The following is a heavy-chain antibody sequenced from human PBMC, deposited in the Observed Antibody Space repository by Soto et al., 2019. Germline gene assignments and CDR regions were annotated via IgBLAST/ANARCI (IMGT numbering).Heavy chain of an antibody. CDR3: AIPQPRYCTNGVCYGDYYYYYGMDV. CDR1: GYTFTGYY. D-gene: IGHD2-8*01. J-gene: IGHJ6*02. Sequence: ASVKVSCKASGYTFTGYYMHWVRQAPGQGLEWMGWINPKSGGTNYAQKFQGRITMTRDTSISTAYMELLGLRSDDTAVYYCAIPQPRYCTNGVCYGDYYYYYGMDVWGQGTTVTVSS. V-gene: IGHV1-2*02. CDR2: INPKSGGT.